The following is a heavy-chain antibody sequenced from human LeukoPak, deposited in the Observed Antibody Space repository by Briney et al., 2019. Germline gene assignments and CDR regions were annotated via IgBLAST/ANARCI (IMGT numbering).Heavy chain of an antibody. J-gene: IGHJ5*02. D-gene: IGHD3-10*01. CDR1: GGSISSGGYY. Sequence: SETLSLTCTVSGGSISSGGYYWSWIRQHPGKGLEWIGYIYYSGSTYYNPSLKSRVTISVDTSKNQFSLELSSVTAADTAVYYCARGESGYYYGSGSDLDWFDPWGQGTLVTVSS. CDR2: IYYSGST. V-gene: IGHV4-31*03. CDR3: ARGESGYYYGSGSDLDWFDP.